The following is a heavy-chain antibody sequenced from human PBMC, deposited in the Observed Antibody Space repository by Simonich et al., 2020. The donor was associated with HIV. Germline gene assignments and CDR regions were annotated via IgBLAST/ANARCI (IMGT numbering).Heavy chain of an antibody. CDR1: GGSFSGYY. Sequence: QVQLQQWGAGLLKPSETLSLTCAVYGGSFSGYYWSWTRQPPGNGLELIGEINHSGITNYKSSLNSRATISVDKSKNQFSLKLSSVTAADTAIYYCARRDRELILYFDYWGQGNLVTVSS. CDR3: ARRDRELILYFDY. V-gene: IGHV4-34*01. J-gene: IGHJ4*02. D-gene: IGHD3-3*01. CDR2: INHSGIT.